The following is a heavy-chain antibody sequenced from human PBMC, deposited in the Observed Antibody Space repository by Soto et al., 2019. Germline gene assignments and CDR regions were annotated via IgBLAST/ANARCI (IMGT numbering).Heavy chain of an antibody. CDR2: ISGSGGST. CDR1: GFPFSSYA. V-gene: IGHV3-23*01. Sequence: PGGSLRLSCAASGFPFSSYAMSLVRQSPGKGLEWVSSISGSGGSTYYADSVKGRFTISRDNSKNTLYLQMNSLRAEDTAVYYCAKDPDRPSSGWYSAYGMDVWGQWTTVTVSS. D-gene: IGHD6-19*01. J-gene: IGHJ6*02. CDR3: AKDPDRPSSGWYSAYGMDV.